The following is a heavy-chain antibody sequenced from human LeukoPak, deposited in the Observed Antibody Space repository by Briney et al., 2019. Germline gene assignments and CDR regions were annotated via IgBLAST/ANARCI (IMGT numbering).Heavy chain of an antibody. J-gene: IGHJ3*02. D-gene: IGHD6-13*01. CDR3: ARDTSAAGHDAFDI. CDR1: GFTFSSYS. Sequence: RGSLGLSCAASGFTFSSYSMNWVRQAPGKGLEWVSSISSSSYIYYADSVKGRFTIPRDNAKNSLYLRMNSLRAEDTAVNYCARDTSAAGHDAFDIWGQGTMVTVSS. CDR2: ISSSSYI. V-gene: IGHV3-21*01.